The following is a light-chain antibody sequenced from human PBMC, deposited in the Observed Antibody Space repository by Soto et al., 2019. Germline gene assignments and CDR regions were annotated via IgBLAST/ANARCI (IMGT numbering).Light chain of an antibody. J-gene: IGLJ1*01. Sequence: QSALTQPASVAGSPGQSITISCAGTSSDVGNYDLVSWYQHHPGKVPKLMIYEVNKRPSGVSNRFSASKSGNTASLTISGLQAEDEADYYCCSYAGTSYVFGTGTKLTVL. CDR2: EVN. CDR1: SSDVGNYDL. CDR3: CSYAGTSYV. V-gene: IGLV2-23*02.